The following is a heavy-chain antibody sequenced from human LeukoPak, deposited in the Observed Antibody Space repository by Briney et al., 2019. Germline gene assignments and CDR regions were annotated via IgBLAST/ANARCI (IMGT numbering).Heavy chain of an antibody. CDR1: GGSISSGGYN. Sequence: SETLSLTCTVSGGSISSGGYNWSWIRQHPGKGLEWIGYIYYSASTYYNPSLKSRVTISLEASENQFSLKLSSVTAADTAMYYCARAPYGSGSYYYPYWGQGTLVTVSS. D-gene: IGHD3-10*01. CDR3: ARAPYGSGSYYYPY. J-gene: IGHJ4*02. CDR2: IYYSAST. V-gene: IGHV4-31*03.